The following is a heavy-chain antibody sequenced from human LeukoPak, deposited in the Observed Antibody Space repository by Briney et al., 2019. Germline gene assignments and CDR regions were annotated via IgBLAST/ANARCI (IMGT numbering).Heavy chain of an antibody. CDR2: IKQDGSEK. Sequence: PGGSLRLSCAASGFTFSSYWMSWVRQAPGKGLEWVANIKQDGSEKYYVDSVKGRFTISRDNAKNSLYLQMNSLRAEDTAVYYCARDRGYGDVYYFDYWGQGTLVTVSS. CDR1: GFTFSSYW. J-gene: IGHJ4*02. D-gene: IGHD4-17*01. CDR3: ARDRGYGDVYYFDY. V-gene: IGHV3-7*01.